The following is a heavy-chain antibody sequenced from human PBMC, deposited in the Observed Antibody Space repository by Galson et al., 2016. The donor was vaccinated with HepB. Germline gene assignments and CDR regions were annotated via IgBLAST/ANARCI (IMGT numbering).Heavy chain of an antibody. CDR1: GFAFSAYG. Sequence: SLRLSCAASGFAFSAYGMTWVRQAPRKGLEWVAAISTSGGSTDYADSVRGRFPISRDNSKNMLYLQMNSLRAEDSALYYCAKGTTRLGDNWGQGILVTVSS. CDR2: ISTSGGST. D-gene: IGHD4-11*01. V-gene: IGHV3-23*01. CDR3: AKGTTRLGDN. J-gene: IGHJ4*02.